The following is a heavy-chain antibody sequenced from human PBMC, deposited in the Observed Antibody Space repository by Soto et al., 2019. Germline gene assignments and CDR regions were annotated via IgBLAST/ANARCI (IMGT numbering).Heavy chain of an antibody. CDR3: AKHRQFRSYYESAGHYNN. J-gene: IGHJ4*02. D-gene: IGHD3-10*01. Sequence: EVQLLDSGGGLVQPGGSLRLSCVASGFTFKNYDMRWVRQAPGKGLEWVSGISGSGAITYYADSVRGRFTISRDNSKNTLYLQLNSLRAEDTAIYYCAKHRQFRSYYESAGHYNNWGQGTLVTVSS. CDR1: GFTFKNYD. V-gene: IGHV3-23*01. CDR2: ISGSGAIT.